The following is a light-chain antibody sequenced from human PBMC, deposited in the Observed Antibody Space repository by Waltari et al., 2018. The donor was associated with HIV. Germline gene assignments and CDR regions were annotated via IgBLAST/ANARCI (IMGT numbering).Light chain of an antibody. CDR3: QSAESTGIGV. V-gene: IGLV3-25*03. Sequence: SYELTQPPSVSVSPVQTARTNCSGDVLPTQYAYWYQQMPGQAPVLVIYKDSERPSGIPERFSASSSGTTVTLTISGVQAEDEADYYCQSAESTGIGVFGGGTKLTVL. CDR1: VLPTQY. J-gene: IGLJ3*02. CDR2: KDS.